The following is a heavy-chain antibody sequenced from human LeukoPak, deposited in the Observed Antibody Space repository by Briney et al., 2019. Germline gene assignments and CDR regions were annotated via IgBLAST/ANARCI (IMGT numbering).Heavy chain of an antibody. CDR2: INHSGST. Sequence: SETLSLTCAVYGGSFSGYYWSWIRQPPGKGLEWIGEINHSGSTNYNPSLKSRVTISVDTSKNQFSLKLSSVTAADTAVYYCARAGYYSKAFDIWGQGTMVTVSS. J-gene: IGHJ3*02. CDR3: ARAGYYSKAFDI. D-gene: IGHD4-11*01. V-gene: IGHV4-34*01. CDR1: GGSFSGYY.